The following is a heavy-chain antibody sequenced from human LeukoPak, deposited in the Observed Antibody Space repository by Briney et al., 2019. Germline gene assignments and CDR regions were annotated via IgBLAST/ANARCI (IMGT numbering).Heavy chain of an antibody. Sequence: SETLSLTCTVSGGSISSYYWSWIRQPPGKGLEWIGYIYYSGSTNYNPSLKSRVTISVDTSKNQFSLKLSSVTAADTAVYYCARQHSSSRLDAFDIWAKGQWSPSLQ. J-gene: IGHJ3*02. V-gene: IGHV4-59*08. CDR1: GGSISSYY. CDR3: ARQHSSSRLDAFDI. D-gene: IGHD6-13*01. CDR2: IYYSGST.